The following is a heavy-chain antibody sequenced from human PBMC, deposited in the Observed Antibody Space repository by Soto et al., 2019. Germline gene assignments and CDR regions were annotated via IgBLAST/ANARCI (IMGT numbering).Heavy chain of an antibody. J-gene: IGHJ6*02. CDR1: GFTFSSYA. CDR2: ISSSSSSI. Sequence: PGGSLRLSCAASGFTFSSYAMSWVRQAPGKGLEWISYISSSSSSIYYADSVKGRFTISRDNSKNTLYLQMNSLRAEDTAVYYCAREKLVAYYYYYGMDVWGQGTTVTVSS. V-gene: IGHV3-48*01. CDR3: AREKLVAYYYYYGMDV.